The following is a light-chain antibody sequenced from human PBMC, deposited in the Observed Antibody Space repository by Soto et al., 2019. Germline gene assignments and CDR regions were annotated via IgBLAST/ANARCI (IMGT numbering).Light chain of an antibody. Sequence: DIVMTQSPLSLPVTPGEPASISCRSSQSLLHSNGYNYLDWYLQKPGQSPQLLIYLGSSRASGVPDRFSGSGSGTDFTLKISRVEAEDVGVYYCMQALQPLFTFGPGTKVDIK. CDR1: QSLLHSNGYNY. V-gene: IGKV2-28*01. J-gene: IGKJ3*01. CDR3: MQALQPLFT. CDR2: LGS.